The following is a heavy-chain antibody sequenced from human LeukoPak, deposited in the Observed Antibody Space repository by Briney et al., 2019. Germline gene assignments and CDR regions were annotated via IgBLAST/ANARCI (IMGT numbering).Heavy chain of an antibody. V-gene: IGHV3-49*03. CDR2: IRSKAHDATP. Sequence: HPGGSLRLSCTASGFTFDNYGVSWFRQAPGKGLEWVGFIRSKAHDATPQYGASVKGRFTISRDDSKSIAYLQMSSLNTEDTAVYYCTRSKSYDFILDYWGQGTLVTVSS. D-gene: IGHD3-3*01. J-gene: IGHJ4*02. CDR1: GFTFDNYG. CDR3: TRSKSYDFILDY.